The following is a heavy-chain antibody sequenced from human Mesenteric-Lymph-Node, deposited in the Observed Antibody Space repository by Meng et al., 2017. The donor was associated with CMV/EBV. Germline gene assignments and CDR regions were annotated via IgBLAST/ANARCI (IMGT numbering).Heavy chain of an antibody. D-gene: IGHD3-16*01. CDR2: TRTKANSYTT. CDR1: GFTFNYYY. Sequence: SCAASGFTFNYYYMDWVRQAPGKGLEWVGLTRTKANSYTTEYAASVKGRFTISRDDSKNSLFLQMSSLNTEDTAVYYCVREAGGGFDYWGQGTLVTVSS. CDR3: VREAGGGFDY. J-gene: IGHJ4*02. V-gene: IGHV3-72*01.